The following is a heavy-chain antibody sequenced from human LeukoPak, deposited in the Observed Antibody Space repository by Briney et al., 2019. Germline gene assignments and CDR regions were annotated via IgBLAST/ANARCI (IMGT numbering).Heavy chain of an antibody. D-gene: IGHD1-26*01. J-gene: IGHJ3*02. CDR2: ISGSGGST. CDR1: GFTFSSYA. CDR3: AKDSAMGPVRGAFDI. Sequence: AGGSLRLSCAASGFTFSSYAMSWVRQAPGKGLEWVSAISGSGGSTYYADSVKGRFTISRDNSKNTLYLQMNSLRAEDTAVYYCAKDSAMGPVRGAFDIWGQGTMVTVSS. V-gene: IGHV3-23*01.